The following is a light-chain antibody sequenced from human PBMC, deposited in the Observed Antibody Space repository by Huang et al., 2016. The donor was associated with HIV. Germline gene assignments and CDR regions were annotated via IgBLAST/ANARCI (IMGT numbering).Light chain of an antibody. CDR3: QRYDSAPRA. J-gene: IGKJ1*01. CDR1: QAIGNF. V-gene: IGKV1-27*01. CDR2: GAS. Sequence: DIQMTQSPSSLSASPGVRVTLSCRANQAIGNFLAWYQHKPGGVPRLLIYGASTLQSGVPSRFSGRGSGTDFTLTITSFQPDDDATYYCQRYDSAPRAFGQGTKVEI.